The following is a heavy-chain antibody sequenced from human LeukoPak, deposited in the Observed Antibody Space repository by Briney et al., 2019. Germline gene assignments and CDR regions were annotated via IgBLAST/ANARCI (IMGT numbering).Heavy chain of an antibody. J-gene: IGHJ3*01. CDR2: INAANGNT. Sequence: ASVKVSCKTSGNTFSSNIINWVRQAPGQRLDWMGWINAANGNTKYSEKFQGRVTITRDTSASTVYMELGSLRSEDTAVYYCARERPTTTAFHVWGQGTMVTVS. CDR3: ARERPTTTAFHV. V-gene: IGHV1-3*01. CDR1: GNTFSSNI. D-gene: IGHD1-14*01.